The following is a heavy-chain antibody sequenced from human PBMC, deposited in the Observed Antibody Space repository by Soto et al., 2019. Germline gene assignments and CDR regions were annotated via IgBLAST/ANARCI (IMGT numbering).Heavy chain of an antibody. Sequence: QVQLVQSGVEVREPGASVKVSCKASGYTFTSHGLSWVRQTPGQGLEWMGWISVYNGNTYYAQKFQDRVTVSTDTSASTAYMELRSLRSDDTAIYYCARDALYYESSGYYLYFDYWGQGVLVTVSS. D-gene: IGHD3-22*01. CDR3: ARDALYYESSGYYLYFDY. J-gene: IGHJ4*02. CDR2: ISVYNGNT. CDR1: GYTFTSHG. V-gene: IGHV1-18*01.